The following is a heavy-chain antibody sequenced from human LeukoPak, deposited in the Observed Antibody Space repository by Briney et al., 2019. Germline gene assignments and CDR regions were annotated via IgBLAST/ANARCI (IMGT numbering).Heavy chain of an antibody. Sequence: SETLSLTCTVSGYSISSSYYWGWIRQPLGKGLEWIGSIYHSGSTYYNPSLKSRVTISVDTSKNQFSLKLSSVTAAGTAVYYCARLTYYYDSSGYHWGQGTLVTVSS. V-gene: IGHV4-38-2*02. CDR3: ARLTYYYDSSGYH. CDR2: IYHSGST. J-gene: IGHJ4*02. CDR1: GYSISSSYY. D-gene: IGHD3-22*01.